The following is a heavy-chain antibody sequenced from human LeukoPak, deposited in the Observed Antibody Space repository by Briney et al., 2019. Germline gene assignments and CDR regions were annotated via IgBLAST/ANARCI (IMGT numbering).Heavy chain of an antibody. V-gene: IGHV3-7*01. J-gene: IGHJ6*03. CDR3: ARADSSIAARLSRSSIFNYYYYMDV. Sequence: GGSLRLSCAASGFTFISYWMSWVRQAPGKGLEWVANIKQDGSEKYYVDSVKGRFTISRDNAKNSLYLQMNSLRAEDTAVYYCARADSSIAARLSRSSIFNYYYYMDVWGKGTTVTVFS. CDR2: IKQDGSEK. CDR1: GFTFISYW. D-gene: IGHD6-6*01.